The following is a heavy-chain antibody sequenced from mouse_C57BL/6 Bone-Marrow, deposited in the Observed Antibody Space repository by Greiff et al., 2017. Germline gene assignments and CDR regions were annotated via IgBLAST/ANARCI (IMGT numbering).Heavy chain of an antibody. Sequence: QVQLKQPGAELVKPGASVKLSCKASGYTFTSYWMQWVKQRPGQGLEWIGEIDPSDSYTNYNQKFKGKATLTVDTSSSTAYMQLSSLTSEDSAVYYCARWRRPAWFAYWGQGTLVTVSA. CDR1: GYTFTSYW. J-gene: IGHJ3*01. CDR2: IDPSDSYT. V-gene: IGHV1-50*01. D-gene: IGHD1-2*01. CDR3: ARWRRPAWFAY.